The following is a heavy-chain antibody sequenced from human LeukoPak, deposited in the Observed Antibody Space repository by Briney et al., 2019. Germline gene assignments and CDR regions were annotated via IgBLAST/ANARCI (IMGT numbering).Heavy chain of an antibody. Sequence: ASVKVSCKASGYTFTSYYMHWVRQAPGQGLEWMGIINPSGGSTSYAQKFQGRVTMTRDTSTSTVYVELSSLRSEDTAVYYCARDGYTPKTGSDYYFDYWGQGTLVTVSS. CDR3: ARDGYTPKTGSDYYFDY. V-gene: IGHV1-46*01. CDR1: GYTFTSYY. CDR2: INPSGGST. J-gene: IGHJ4*02. D-gene: IGHD5-24*01.